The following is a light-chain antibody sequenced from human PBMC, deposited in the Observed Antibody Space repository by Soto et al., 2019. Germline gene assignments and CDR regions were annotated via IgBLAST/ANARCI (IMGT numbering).Light chain of an antibody. CDR1: SSDVGDNY. V-gene: IGLV2-8*01. Sequence: QSALAQPPSASGSPGQSVTISCTGTSSDVGDNYVSWYQQHLGKAPKLIIYEVTLRPSGVPDRFSGSKSGNTASLTVSGLQADDEADYYCCSFAGGDTWVFGSGTKLTVL. J-gene: IGLJ1*01. CDR2: EVT. CDR3: CSFAGGDTWV.